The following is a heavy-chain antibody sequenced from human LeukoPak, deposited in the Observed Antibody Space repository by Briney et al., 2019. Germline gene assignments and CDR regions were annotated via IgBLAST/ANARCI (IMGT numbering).Heavy chain of an antibody. V-gene: IGHV3-23*01. CDR1: GFTFSSYA. D-gene: IGHD3-22*01. CDR2: ISNSGGST. CDR3: AKDPHSSYYYDSSGKFDY. Sequence: PGGSLRLSCAASGFTFSSYAMSWVRQAPGKGLEWVSAISNSGGSTYYADSVKGRFTISRDNSKNTLYLQMNSLRAEDTAVYYCAKDPHSSYYYDSSGKFDYWGQGTLVTVSS. J-gene: IGHJ4*02.